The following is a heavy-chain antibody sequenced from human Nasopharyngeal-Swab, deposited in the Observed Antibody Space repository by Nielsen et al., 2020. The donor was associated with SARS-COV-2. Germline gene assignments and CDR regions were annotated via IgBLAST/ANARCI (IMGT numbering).Heavy chain of an antibody. CDR3: ARRAYCSGGSCYSPYYYYMDV. CDR1: GYSFTSYW. V-gene: IGHV5-10-1*01. CDR2: IDPSDSYT. D-gene: IGHD2-15*01. Sequence: KVSCKGSGYSFTSYWISWVRQMPGKGLEWMGRIDPSDSYTSYSPSFQGHVTISADKSISTAYLQWSSLKASDTAMYYCARRAYCSGGSCYSPYYYYMDVWGKGTTVTVSS. J-gene: IGHJ6*03.